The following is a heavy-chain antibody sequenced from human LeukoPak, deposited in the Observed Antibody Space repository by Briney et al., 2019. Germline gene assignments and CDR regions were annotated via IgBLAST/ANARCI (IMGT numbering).Heavy chain of an antibody. D-gene: IGHD6-19*01. CDR1: GYTFTGYY. CDR2: INPNSGGT. V-gene: IGHV1-2*04. CDR3: ARLGIAVAGFDY. J-gene: IGHJ4*02. Sequence: GASVKVSCKASGYTFTGYYMHWVRQAPGQGLEWMGWINPNSGGTNYEQKFQGWVTMTRDTSISTDYMEMSRLRSDDTAVYYCARLGIAVAGFDYWGQGTLVTVSS.